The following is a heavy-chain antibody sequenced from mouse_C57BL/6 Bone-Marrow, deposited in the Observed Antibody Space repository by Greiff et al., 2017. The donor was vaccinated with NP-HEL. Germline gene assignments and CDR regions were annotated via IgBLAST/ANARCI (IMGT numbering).Heavy chain of an antibody. Sequence: VQLQQSGAELVRPGTSVKMSCKASGYTFTNYWIGWAKQRPGHGLEWIGDNYPGGGYTNYNEKFKGKATLTADKSSSTAYMQFSSLTSEDSAIYYCAREEWLHWYFDVWGTGTTVTVSS. D-gene: IGHD2-2*01. J-gene: IGHJ1*03. CDR3: AREEWLHWYFDV. CDR2: NYPGGGYT. V-gene: IGHV1-63*01. CDR1: GYTFTNYW.